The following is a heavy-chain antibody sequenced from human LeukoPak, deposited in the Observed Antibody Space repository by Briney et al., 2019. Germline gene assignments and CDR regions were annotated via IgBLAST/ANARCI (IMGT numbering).Heavy chain of an antibody. D-gene: IGHD3-22*01. V-gene: IGHV1-46*01. J-gene: IGHJ5*02. CDR3: AREEGQVYYYDSSENWFGP. Sequence: GASVKVSCKASGYTFTSYYMHWVRQAPGQGLEWMGIINPSGGSTSYAQKFQGRVTMTRDTSTSTVYMELSSLRSEDTAVYYCAREEGQVYYYDSSENWFGPWGQGTLVTVSS. CDR2: INPSGGST. CDR1: GYTFTSYY.